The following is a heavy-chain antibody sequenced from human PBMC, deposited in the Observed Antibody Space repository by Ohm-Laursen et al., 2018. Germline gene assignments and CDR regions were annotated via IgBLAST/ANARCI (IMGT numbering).Heavy chain of an antibody. J-gene: IGHJ3*02. CDR2: ISYDGSNK. CDR3: AKDVPLSSSDAFDI. Sequence: SLRLSCSASGFTFSSYWMSWVRQAPGKGLEWVAVISYDGSNKYYADSVKGRFTISRDNSKNTLYLQMNSLRAEDTAVYYCAKDVPLSSSDAFDIWGQGTMVTVSS. V-gene: IGHV3-30*18. D-gene: IGHD6-19*01. CDR1: GFTFSSYW.